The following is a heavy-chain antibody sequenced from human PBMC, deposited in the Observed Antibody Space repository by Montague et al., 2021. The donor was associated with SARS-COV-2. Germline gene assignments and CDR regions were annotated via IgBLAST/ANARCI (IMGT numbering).Heavy chain of an antibody. D-gene: IGHD6-19*01. J-gene: IGHJ6*02. CDR1: GGSISSSNW. V-gene: IGHV4-4*02. Sequence: SETLSLICAVSGGSISSSNWWSWVRQPPGKGLEWIGEIYHSGSTNYNPSLKSRVTISVDKSKNQFSLKLSSVTAADTAVYYCARVDSSGWYGYYYYGMDVWGQGTTVTVSS. CDR3: ARVDSSGWYGYYYYGMDV. CDR2: IYHSGST.